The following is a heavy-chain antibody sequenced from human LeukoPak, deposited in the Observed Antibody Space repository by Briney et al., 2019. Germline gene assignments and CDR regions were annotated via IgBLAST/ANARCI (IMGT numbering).Heavy chain of an antibody. V-gene: IGHV3-30*03. Sequence: GGSLRLSCAASGFTFSSYGMHWVRQAPGKGLEWVAVISYDGSNKYYADSVKGRFTISRDNSKNTLYLQMNSLRAEDTAVYYSATLSSSGGFDYWGQGTLVTVSS. J-gene: IGHJ4*02. CDR3: ATLSSSGGFDY. CDR2: ISYDGSNK. D-gene: IGHD6-13*01. CDR1: GFTFSSYG.